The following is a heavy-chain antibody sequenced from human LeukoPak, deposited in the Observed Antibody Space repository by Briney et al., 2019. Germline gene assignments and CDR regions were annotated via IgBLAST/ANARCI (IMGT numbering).Heavy chain of an antibody. D-gene: IGHD6-13*01. Sequence: SETLSLTCTVSGGSISSSSYYWSWIRQPPGKGLEWIGYIFYSGGANYNPSLKSRVTISVDTSKNQFSLKLTSVTAADTAVYYCARVYYSNSYDYWYFDLWGRGTLVTVSS. CDR2: IFYSGGA. CDR1: GGSISSSSYY. CDR3: ARVYYSNSYDYWYFDL. V-gene: IGHV4-61*01. J-gene: IGHJ2*01.